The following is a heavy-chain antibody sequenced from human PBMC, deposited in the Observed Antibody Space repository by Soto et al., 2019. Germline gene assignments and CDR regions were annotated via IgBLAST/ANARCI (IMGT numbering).Heavy chain of an antibody. J-gene: IGHJ1*01. CDR1: GYTFSSYG. Sequence: QVRLVKSGGEVKKPGASVKVSCKASGYTFSSYGITWVRKAPGQGLEWMGWISPDNGDTNSVQKFPGRVTMTTDTSTNTAYRELRSLRSDDTAVYYCARGAEYIQYWGQGTVVTVSS. CDR2: ISPDNGDT. CDR3: ARGAEYIQY. V-gene: IGHV1-18*01.